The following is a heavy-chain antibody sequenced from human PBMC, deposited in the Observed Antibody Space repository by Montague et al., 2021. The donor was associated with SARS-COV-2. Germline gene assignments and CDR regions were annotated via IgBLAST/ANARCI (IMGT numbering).Heavy chain of an antibody. CDR2: IYHSGST. CDR3: ARDRRRWLQLNNWFDP. CDR1: GYSISSGYY. V-gene: IGHV4-38-2*02. Sequence: SETLSLTCTVSGYSISSGYYWGWIRQPPGKGLEWIGSIYHSGSTYYNPSLMSRVTISVDTSKNQFSLKLLSSVTAADTAVYYCARDRRRWLQLNNWFDPWGQGTLVTVSS. J-gene: IGHJ5*02. D-gene: IGHD5-24*01.